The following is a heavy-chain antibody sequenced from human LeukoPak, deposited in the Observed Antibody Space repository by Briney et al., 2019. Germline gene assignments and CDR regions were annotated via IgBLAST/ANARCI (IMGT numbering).Heavy chain of an antibody. Sequence: GGSPRLSCAASGFTFDDYAMHWVRQAPGKGLEWVSGISWNSGSIGYADSVKGRFTISRDNAKNSLYLQMNSLRAEDTALYYCAKATDSSGYYYFDYWGQGTLVTASS. CDR1: GFTFDDYA. CDR2: ISWNSGSI. J-gene: IGHJ4*02. D-gene: IGHD3-22*01. CDR3: AKATDSSGYYYFDY. V-gene: IGHV3-9*01.